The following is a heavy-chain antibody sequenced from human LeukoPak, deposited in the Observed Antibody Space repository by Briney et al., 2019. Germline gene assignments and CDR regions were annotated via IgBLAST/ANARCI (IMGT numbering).Heavy chain of an antibody. D-gene: IGHD3-22*01. J-gene: IGHJ6*02. CDR1: GGSISSYY. V-gene: IGHV4-59*01. Sequence: SETLSLTYTVSGGSISSYYWSWIRQPPGKGLEWIGYIYYSGSTNYNPSLKSRVTISVDTSKNQFSLKLSSVTAADTAVYYCARDPRYYDSSGYFYGTDVWGQGTTVTVSS. CDR3: ARDPRYYDSSGYFYGTDV. CDR2: IYYSGST.